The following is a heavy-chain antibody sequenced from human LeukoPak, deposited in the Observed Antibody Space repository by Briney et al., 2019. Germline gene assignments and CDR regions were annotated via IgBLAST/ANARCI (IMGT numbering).Heavy chain of an antibody. Sequence: GECLKISCKGSGYSFTSYWIGWVRQMPGKGLEWMGIIYPGDSNTRYSPSFQGQVTISADKSISTAYLQWSSLKASDTAMYYCARYPSIAAPNLYYFDYWGQGTLVTVSS. CDR1: GYSFTSYW. CDR3: ARYPSIAAPNLYYFDY. J-gene: IGHJ4*02. V-gene: IGHV5-51*01. CDR2: IYPGDSNT. D-gene: IGHD6-6*01.